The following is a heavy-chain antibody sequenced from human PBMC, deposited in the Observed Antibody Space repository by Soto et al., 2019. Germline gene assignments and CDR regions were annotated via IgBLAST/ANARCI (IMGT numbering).Heavy chain of an antibody. Sequence: RGSLRLSCAASGFTFSSYWMSWVRQAPGKGLEWVANIKEDGSDKYYVDSVKGRFTISRDNAKNSLYLQMNRLRAEDTAVYYCATSAAAPGNYWGQGTLVTVSS. CDR3: ATSAAAPGNY. V-gene: IGHV3-7*01. CDR2: IKEDGSDK. D-gene: IGHD6-13*01. CDR1: GFTFSSYW. J-gene: IGHJ4*02.